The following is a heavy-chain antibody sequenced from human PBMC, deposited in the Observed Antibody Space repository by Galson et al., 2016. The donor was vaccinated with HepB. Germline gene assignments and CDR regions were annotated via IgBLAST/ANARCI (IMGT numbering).Heavy chain of an antibody. Sequence: ETLSLTCTVSGASVSSDTWWSWVRQPPQKGLEWIAEADHRGNSNYNPALKTRVIISLDSSKNEISLKLTSVTAADTAVYYCAKNGPAHSGGWYFGLWGRGTLVTVSS. CDR2: ADHRGNS. J-gene: IGHJ2*01. V-gene: IGHV4-4*02. CDR1: GASVSSDTW. D-gene: IGHD6-25*01. CDR3: AKNGPAHSGGWYFGL.